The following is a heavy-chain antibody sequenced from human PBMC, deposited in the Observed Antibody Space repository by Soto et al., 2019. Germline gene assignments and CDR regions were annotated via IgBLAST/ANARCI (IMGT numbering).Heavy chain of an antibody. D-gene: IGHD2-2*01. Sequence: QVQLVQSGAEVKKPGASVKVSCKASGYTFTSYYMHWVRQAPGQGLEWMGIINPSGGSTSYAQKFQGRVTMTRDTATSTVYMELSSLRSEDTAVYYCARPLVHSYYYYGMDVWGQGTTVTVSS. CDR1: GYTFTSYY. V-gene: IGHV1-46*01. CDR3: ARPLVHSYYYYGMDV. J-gene: IGHJ6*02. CDR2: INPSGGST.